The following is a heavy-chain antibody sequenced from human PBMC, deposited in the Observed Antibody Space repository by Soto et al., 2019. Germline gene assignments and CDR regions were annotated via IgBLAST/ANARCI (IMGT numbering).Heavy chain of an antibody. CDR1: GFTFSNYG. V-gene: IGHV1-18*01. Sequence: QGQLVQSGAEVKKPGASVKLSCKASGFTFSNYGLNWVRQAPGQGLEWMGWVSANNGQTNYAQNLQGRVSMTTDTSTSTPYMALRRLTFADTAVYYCARDIESVTAKHFFYYYAMDVWGQGTTVTVSS. D-gene: IGHD2-8*01. CDR2: VSANNGQT. J-gene: IGHJ6*02. CDR3: ARDIESVTAKHFFYYYAMDV.